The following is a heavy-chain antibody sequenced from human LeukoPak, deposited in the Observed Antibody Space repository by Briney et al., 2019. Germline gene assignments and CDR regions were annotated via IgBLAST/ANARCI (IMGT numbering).Heavy chain of an antibody. V-gene: IGHV3-23*01. CDR1: GFIFSSHA. Sequence: PGGSLRLSCAASGFIFSSHAMSWVRQAPGKGLEWVSTITARSGADYTDSVKGRFVISRDNSKNTLFLQMSSLRAEDTAVYYCATTRPYGTTWAGAFEDWGQGIPATVSS. J-gene: IGHJ4*02. CDR2: ITARSGA. CDR3: ATTRPYGTTWAGAFED. D-gene: IGHD6-19*01.